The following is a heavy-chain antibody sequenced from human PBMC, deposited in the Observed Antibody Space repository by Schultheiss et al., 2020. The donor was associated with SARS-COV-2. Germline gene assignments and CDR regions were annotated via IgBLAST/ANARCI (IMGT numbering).Heavy chain of an antibody. J-gene: IGHJ4*02. D-gene: IGHD2-15*01. Sequence: SETLSLTCTVSGGSISSGDYYWSWIRQPPGKGLEWIGYIYYSGSTNYNPSLKSRVTISVDTSKNQFSLKLSSVTAADTAVYYCARDDGHCSGGSCLAFDYWGQGTLVTVSS. CDR2: IYYSGST. V-gene: IGHV4-30-4*01. CDR1: GGSISSGDYY. CDR3: ARDDGHCSGGSCLAFDY.